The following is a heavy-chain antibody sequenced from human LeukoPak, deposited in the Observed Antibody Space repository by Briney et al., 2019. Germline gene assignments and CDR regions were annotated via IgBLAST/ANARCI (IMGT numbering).Heavy chain of an antibody. CDR1: GGSISSYY. J-gene: IGHJ4*02. CDR3: AREVGGWLNA. D-gene: IGHD3-22*01. V-gene: IGHV4-59*01. Sequence: NTSETLSLTCTVSGGSISSYYWSWIRQPPGKGLEWIGYIYYSGSTNYNPSLKSRVTMSVDTSKNQLSLKLSSATAADTAVYYCAREVGGWLNARGQGTLVTVSS. CDR2: IYYSGST.